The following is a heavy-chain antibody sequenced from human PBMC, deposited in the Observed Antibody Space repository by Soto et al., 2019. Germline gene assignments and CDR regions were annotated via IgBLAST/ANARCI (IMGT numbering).Heavy chain of an antibody. J-gene: IGHJ5*02. Sequence: ASVKGSCKASEYTFISYAMHWVRQAPGQRLEWMGWINAGNGNTKYSQKFQGRVTITRDTSASTAYMELSSLRSEDTAVYYCAKDSYSSSSAWFDPWGQGTLVTVSS. CDR2: INAGNGNT. D-gene: IGHD6-6*01. CDR3: AKDSYSSSSAWFDP. CDR1: EYTFISYA. V-gene: IGHV1-3*01.